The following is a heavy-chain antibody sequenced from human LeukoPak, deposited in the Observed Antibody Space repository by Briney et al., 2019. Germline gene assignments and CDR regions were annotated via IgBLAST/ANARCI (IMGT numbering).Heavy chain of an antibody. D-gene: IGHD3-9*01. J-gene: IGHJ3*02. CDR2: IYSGGST. CDR1: GFTVSSNY. V-gene: IGHV3-53*01. Sequence: PGGSLRLSCAASGFTVSSNYMSWVRQAPGKGLEWVSVIYSGGSTYYADSVKGRFTISRDNSKNTLYLQMNSLRAEDTAVYYCARDRGMNYDILTGYYRDDAFDIWGQGTMVTVSS. CDR3: ARDRGMNYDILTGYYRDDAFDI.